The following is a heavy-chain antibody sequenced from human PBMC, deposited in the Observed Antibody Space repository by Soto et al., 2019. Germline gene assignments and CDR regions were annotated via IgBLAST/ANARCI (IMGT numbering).Heavy chain of an antibody. CDR1: GYTFTSYA. CDR3: ARDGMGSGSDYYYYGMDV. V-gene: IGHV1-3*01. J-gene: IGHJ6*02. CDR2: INAGNGNT. D-gene: IGHD3-10*01. Sequence: QVQLVQSGAEVKKPGASVKVSCKASGYTFTSYAMHWVRQAPGQRLEWMGWINAGNGNTKYSQKFQGRVTITRDTSASTAYMELSSLRSEDTAVYYCARDGMGSGSDYYYYGMDVWGQGTTVTDSS.